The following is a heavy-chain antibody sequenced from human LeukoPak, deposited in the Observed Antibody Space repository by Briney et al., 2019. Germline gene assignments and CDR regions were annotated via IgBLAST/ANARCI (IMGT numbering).Heavy chain of an antibody. D-gene: IGHD4-17*01. CDR1: GFTFNTYS. Sequence: GGSLRLSCEASGFTFNTYSMNWARQAPGKGLEWVSSIDSSGGYMFYADSVKGRFIISRDNAKDSLYLQMNSLRAEDTAVYYCAKRLDYGDYTFDYWGQGTLVTVSS. CDR3: AKRLDYGDYTFDY. CDR2: IDSSGGYM. J-gene: IGHJ4*02. V-gene: IGHV3-21*04.